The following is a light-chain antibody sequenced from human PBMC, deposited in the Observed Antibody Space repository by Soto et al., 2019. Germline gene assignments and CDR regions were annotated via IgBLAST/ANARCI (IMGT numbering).Light chain of an antibody. Sequence: DIVLTQSPATLSLSPGERATLSCRASQSVSSYLAWYQQKPGQAPTLLIYDASNRPTGIPSRFSGSGSATDDTLTISSREPADFSVYYCQQRSNWPPHTFGQGTKLEIK. J-gene: IGKJ2*01. CDR1: QSVSSY. CDR2: DAS. V-gene: IGKV3-11*01. CDR3: QQRSNWPPHT.